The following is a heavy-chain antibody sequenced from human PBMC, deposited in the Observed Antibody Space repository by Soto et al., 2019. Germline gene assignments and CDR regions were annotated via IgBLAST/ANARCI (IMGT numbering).Heavy chain of an antibody. CDR3: ARQEITMVRGVLTYYFDY. Sequence: PSETLSLTCTVSGGSISSYYWSWIRQPPGKGLEWIGYIYYSGSTNYNPSLRSRVTISVDTSKNQFSLKLSSVTAADTAVYYCARQEITMVRGVLTYYFDYWGQGTLVTVSS. J-gene: IGHJ4*02. V-gene: IGHV4-59*08. CDR2: IYYSGST. D-gene: IGHD3-10*01. CDR1: GGSISSYY.